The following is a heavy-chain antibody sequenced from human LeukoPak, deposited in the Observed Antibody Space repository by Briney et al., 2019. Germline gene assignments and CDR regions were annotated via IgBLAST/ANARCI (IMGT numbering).Heavy chain of an antibody. CDR2: LFDSGNT. V-gene: IGHV4-39*01. D-gene: IGHD6-13*01. J-gene: IGHJ3*02. CDR3: ARHGYDAFDI. CDR1: GGSISSRSYY. Sequence: SETLSLTCIVSGGSISSRSYYWDWIRQPPGKGLEWIGNLFDSGNTHYNPSLRSRLTMSVDTSKNQFSLKLSSVTAADTAVYYCARHGYDAFDIWGQGTMVTVSS.